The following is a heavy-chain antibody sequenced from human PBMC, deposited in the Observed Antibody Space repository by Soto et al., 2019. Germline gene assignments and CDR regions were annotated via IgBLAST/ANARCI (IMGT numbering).Heavy chain of an antibody. CDR1: GGTFSTSS. CDR2: ILPIFGTA. Sequence: GASVKVSCKASGGTFSTSSINWLRQAPGQRPEWMGNILPIFGTADYAQKFRGRVTITSDRSVSTAYMELSSLRSEDMVVYSCVRDRKRRITIFGVVIRVRRYYYGMDVWGQGTTVTVSS. D-gene: IGHD3-3*01. V-gene: IGHV1-69*05. CDR3: VRDRKRRITIFGVVIRVRRYYYGMDV. J-gene: IGHJ6*02.